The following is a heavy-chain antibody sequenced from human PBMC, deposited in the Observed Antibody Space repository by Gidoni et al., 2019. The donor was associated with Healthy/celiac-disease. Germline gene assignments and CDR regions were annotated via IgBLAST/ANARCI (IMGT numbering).Heavy chain of an antibody. D-gene: IGHD2-2*01. J-gene: IGHJ6*02. CDR1: A. CDR3: TAIVVVPAAVDMDV. V-gene: IGHV3-73*01. CDR2: IRSKANSYAT. Sequence: AMHWVRQASGKGLEWVGRIRSKANSYATAYAASVKGRFTISRDDSKNTAYLQMNSLKTEDTAVYYCTAIVVVPAAVDMDVWGQGTTVTVSS.